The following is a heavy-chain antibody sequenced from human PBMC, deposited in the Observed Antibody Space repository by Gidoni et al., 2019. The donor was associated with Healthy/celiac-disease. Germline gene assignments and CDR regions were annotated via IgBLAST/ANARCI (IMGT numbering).Heavy chain of an antibody. D-gene: IGHD3-10*01. Sequence: EVQLVQSGAAVKKPGESLRISCKGSGYSFTRDWISWVRQMPGKGLEWMGRIDPSASYTNYSPSFQGHVTISAAKSISTAYLQWSSLKASDTAMYYCARHLAILEMVRGVIYGMDVWGQGTTVTVSS. CDR3: ARHLAILEMVRGVIYGMDV. J-gene: IGHJ6*02. V-gene: IGHV5-10-1*03. CDR2: IDPSASYT. CDR1: GYSFTRDW.